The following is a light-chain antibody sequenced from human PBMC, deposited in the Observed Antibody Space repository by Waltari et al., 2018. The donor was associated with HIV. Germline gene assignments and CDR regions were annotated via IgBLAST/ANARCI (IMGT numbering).Light chain of an antibody. CDR2: EVS. CDR3: CSYTGSNPFLL. J-gene: IGLJ2*01. CDR1: SSNVGSYNL. Sequence: QSALTHPASVSGSPGQSNTLPCTEPSSNVGSYNLVSWTQRHPAKAPKDMIYEVSKRPSGVSNLFSGSKSGNTASLTSSGLQAEDEADYYCCSYTGSNPFLLFGGGTKLTVL. V-gene: IGLV2-23*02.